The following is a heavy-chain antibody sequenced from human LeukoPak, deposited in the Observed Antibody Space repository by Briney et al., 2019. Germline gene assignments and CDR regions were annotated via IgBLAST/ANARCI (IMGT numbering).Heavy chain of an antibody. CDR2: IDKKDNLYAT. V-gene: IGHV3-73*01. CDR3: TRDRGTYNWFDP. CDR1: GFTLSGSA. Sequence: GGSLRHSRAASGFTLSGSAVHWVRQSSGKGLEWVGHIDKKDNLYATAYTESVEGRFTIYRDDSKDTAFMHMDSLKTEDTALYYCTRDRGTYNWFDPWGRGTLVTVSS. D-gene: IGHD2-15*01. J-gene: IGHJ5*02.